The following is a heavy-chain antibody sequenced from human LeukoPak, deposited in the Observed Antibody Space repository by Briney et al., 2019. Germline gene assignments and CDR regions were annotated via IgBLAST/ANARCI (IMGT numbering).Heavy chain of an antibody. CDR2: IKADGSEK. CDR1: GFTFSNYL. J-gene: IGHJ5*02. Sequence: GGSLRLSCAASGFTFSNYLMTWVRQAPGKGLEWVADIKADGSEKKYVDSVKGRFTISRDNAENLLYLEMNSLRAEDTAVYYCAREGGNGWYSGWFDPWGQGILVTVSS. D-gene: IGHD6-19*01. CDR3: AREGGNGWYSGWFDP. V-gene: IGHV3-7*01.